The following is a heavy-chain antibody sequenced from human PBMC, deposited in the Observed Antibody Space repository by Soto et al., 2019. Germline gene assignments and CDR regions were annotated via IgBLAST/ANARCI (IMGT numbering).Heavy chain of an antibody. CDR2: IYYSGST. CDR3: ARQRAARPDVNWFDP. J-gene: IGHJ5*02. Sequence: QVQLQESGPGLVKPSETLSLTCTVSGGSISSYYWSWIRQPPGKGLEWIGYIYYSGSTNYNPSLKSRVTISVDTSKNQFSLKLSSVTAADTAVYYCARQRAARPDVNWFDPWGQGTLVTVSS. V-gene: IGHV4-59*08. CDR1: GGSISSYY. D-gene: IGHD6-6*01.